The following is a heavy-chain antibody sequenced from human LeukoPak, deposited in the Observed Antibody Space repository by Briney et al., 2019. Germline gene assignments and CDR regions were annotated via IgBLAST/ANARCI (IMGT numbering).Heavy chain of an antibody. CDR1: GFTFRSHA. CDR3: AKGNSNHYYYYYYGMDV. Sequence: PGESLRLSGAASGFTFRSHAMSGVRQAPGKGLEWVSAISGSGGSTYYADSVKGRFTISRDNSKNTLYLQMNSMRAEDTDVYYCAKGNSNHYYYYYYGMDVWGQGTTVTVSS. D-gene: IGHD4-11*01. J-gene: IGHJ6*02. V-gene: IGHV3-23*01. CDR2: ISGSGGST.